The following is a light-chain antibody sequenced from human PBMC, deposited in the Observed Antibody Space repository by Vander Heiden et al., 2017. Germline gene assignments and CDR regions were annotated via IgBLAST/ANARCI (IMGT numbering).Light chain of an antibody. CDR2: EVS. CDR3: SSYTSSSTPL. CDR1: SSDVGGYNY. J-gene: IGLJ2*01. V-gene: IGLV2-14*01. Sequence: QSALTQPASVSGSPGQSITISCTGTSSDVGGYNYVSWYQQHPGKAPKLMIYEVSNRPSGVSNRFSGSKSGNTASLTISGLQAEDEADYDCSSYTSSSTPLFGGGTKLTVL.